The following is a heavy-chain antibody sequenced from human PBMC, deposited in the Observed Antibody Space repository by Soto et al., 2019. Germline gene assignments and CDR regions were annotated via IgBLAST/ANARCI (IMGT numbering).Heavy chain of an antibody. CDR2: INFSGGST. J-gene: IGHJ6*02. CDR1: GFIFNTYA. Sequence: QPGGSLRLSCAASGFIFNTYAMNWVRQAPRKGLEWVSTINFSGGSTYYADSVKGRFTISRDNSKNTVYLQMNSLRAEDTAVYYCAKRYCTDGYCHLDVWGQGTTVTVSS. V-gene: IGHV3-23*01. CDR3: AKRYCTDGYCHLDV. D-gene: IGHD2-8*01.